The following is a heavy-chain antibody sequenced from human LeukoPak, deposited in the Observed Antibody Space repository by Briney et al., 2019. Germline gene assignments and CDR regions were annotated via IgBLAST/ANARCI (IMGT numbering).Heavy chain of an antibody. Sequence: GESLRLSCAASGFTFSSYSMNWVRQAPGKGLEWVSSISSSSSYIYYADSVKGRFTISRDNAKNSLYLQMNSLRAEDTAVYYCARGSVDSSGYCDAFDIWGQGTMVTVSS. J-gene: IGHJ3*02. D-gene: IGHD3-22*01. CDR2: ISSSSSYI. V-gene: IGHV3-21*01. CDR1: GFTFSSYS. CDR3: ARGSVDSSGYCDAFDI.